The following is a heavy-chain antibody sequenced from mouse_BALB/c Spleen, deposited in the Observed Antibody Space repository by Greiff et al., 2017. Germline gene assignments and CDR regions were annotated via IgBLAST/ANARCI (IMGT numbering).Heavy chain of an antibody. CDR1: GFSLTSYG. V-gene: IGHV2-2*02. J-gene: IGHJ4*01. CDR3: ARYPSYGNYVGYAMDY. CDR2: IWSGGST. Sequence: VQVVESGPGLVQPSQSLSITCTVSGFSLTSYGVHWVRQSPGKGLEWLGVIWSGGSTDYNAAFISRLSISKDNSKSQVFFKMNSLQANDTAIYYCARYPSYGNYVGYAMDYWGQGTSVTVSS. D-gene: IGHD2-1*01.